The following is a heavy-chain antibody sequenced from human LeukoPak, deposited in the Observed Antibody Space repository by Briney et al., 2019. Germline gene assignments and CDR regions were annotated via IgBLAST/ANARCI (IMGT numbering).Heavy chain of an antibody. Sequence: GGSLRLSCAASGFTFNSYAMQWVRHAPGKGLEYVSGIDSIGDSTYYANSVKGRFTISRDNSKNTVYLQMDSLKAEDMAIYYCARADCSSSSCYTVSYWGQGTLVTVSS. D-gene: IGHD2-2*01. V-gene: IGHV3-64*01. CDR3: ARADCSSSSCYTVSY. CDR1: GFTFNSYA. J-gene: IGHJ4*02. CDR2: IDSIGDST.